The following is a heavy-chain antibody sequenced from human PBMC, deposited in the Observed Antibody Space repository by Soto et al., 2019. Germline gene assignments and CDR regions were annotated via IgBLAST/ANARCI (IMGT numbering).Heavy chain of an antibody. CDR2: ISGSGGSA. V-gene: IGHV3-23*01. CDR1: GFTFSRQA. CDR3: AKGHQYSSSSNHFDS. Sequence: GGSLRLSCAASGFTFSRQAMHWVRQAPGKGPEWVSAISGSGGSAYYADSVKGRFTISRDNSKNTLYLQMNRLRAEDTAVYYCAKGHQYSSSSNHFDSWGQGPPVTVSS. J-gene: IGHJ4*02. D-gene: IGHD6-6*01.